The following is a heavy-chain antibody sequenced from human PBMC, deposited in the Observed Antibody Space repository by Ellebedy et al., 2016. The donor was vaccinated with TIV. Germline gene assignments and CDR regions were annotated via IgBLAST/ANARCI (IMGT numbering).Heavy chain of an antibody. CDR1: GFTFSSYS. J-gene: IGHJ5*02. CDR3: ARVVVVATSDWFDP. D-gene: IGHD2-15*01. V-gene: IGHV3-48*04. Sequence: PGGSLRLSCVASGFTFSSYSMNWVRQAPGKGLEWVSYISSSSSPIYYADSVKGRFTISRDNAKNSMYLQMNSLRAEDTALYYCARVVVVATSDWFDPWGQGTLVTVSS. CDR2: ISSSSSPI.